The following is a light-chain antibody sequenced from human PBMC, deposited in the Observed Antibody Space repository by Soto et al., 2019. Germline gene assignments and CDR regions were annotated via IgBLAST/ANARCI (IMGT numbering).Light chain of an antibody. V-gene: IGKV3-11*01. CDR1: QCVSSY. J-gene: IGKJ2*01. Sequence: EIVLTQSPATLSLSPGERATLSCRASQCVSSYLAWYQQKPGQAPRLLIYDASNRATGIPARFSGSGSGTEFTLTISSLGPEDFAVYYRLRRSNLPLYTCGHGTKLEIK. CDR2: DAS. CDR3: LRRSNLPLYT.